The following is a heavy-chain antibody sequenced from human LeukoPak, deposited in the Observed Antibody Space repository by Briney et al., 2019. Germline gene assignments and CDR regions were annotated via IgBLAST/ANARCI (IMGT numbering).Heavy chain of an antibody. D-gene: IGHD3-3*01. Sequence: SETLSVTCTVSGGSISSYYWSWIRQPAGKRLEWVARIYTSGSTNYNTSLKSRVTMSVDTSKNQFSLKLSSVTAADTAVYYCARDFADDFWTMYNWFDPWGQGTLVTVSS. CDR3: ARDFADDFWTMYNWFDP. CDR1: GGSISSYY. J-gene: IGHJ5*02. CDR2: IYTSGST. V-gene: IGHV4-4*07.